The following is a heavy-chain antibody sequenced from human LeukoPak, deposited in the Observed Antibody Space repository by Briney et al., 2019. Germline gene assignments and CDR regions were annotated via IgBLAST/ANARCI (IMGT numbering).Heavy chain of an antibody. CDR1: GSSISSGYY. CDR2: IYHSGNT. CDR3: AGADWGKFDY. Sequence: SETPSLTCAVSGSSISSGYYWGWIRQPPGKGLEWIGSIYHSGNTYYNPSLKSRVTISVDTSKNQFSLRLSSVTAADTAVYYCAGADWGKFDYWGQGTLVTVSS. D-gene: IGHD3-16*01. V-gene: IGHV4-38-2*01. J-gene: IGHJ4*02.